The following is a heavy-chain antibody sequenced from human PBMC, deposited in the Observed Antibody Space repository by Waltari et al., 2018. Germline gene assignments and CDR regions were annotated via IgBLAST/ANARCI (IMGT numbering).Heavy chain of an antibody. CDR1: GFTFDDYA. CDR2: ISWNSGSI. D-gene: IGHD6-19*01. CDR3: AKGHLPGSSGPIDY. Sequence: EVQLVESGGGLVQPGRSLRLSCAASGFTFDDYAMHWVRQAPGKGLEWVSGISWNSGSIGYADSVKGRFTISRDNAKNSLYLQMNSLRAEDTALYYCAKGHLPGSSGPIDYWGQGTLVTVSS. V-gene: IGHV3-9*01. J-gene: IGHJ4*02.